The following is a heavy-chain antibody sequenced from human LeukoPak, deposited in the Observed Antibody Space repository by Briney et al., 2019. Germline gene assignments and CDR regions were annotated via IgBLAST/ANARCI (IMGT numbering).Heavy chain of an antibody. CDR3: TREGPNDAFDI. D-gene: IGHD1-26*01. CDR2: ISGSGGST. J-gene: IGHJ3*02. CDR1: GFIFSSYA. V-gene: IGHV3-23*01. Sequence: LPGGSLRLSCAASGFIFSSYAMSWVRQAPGKGLEWVSAISGSGGSTYYADSVKGRFAISRDNAKNSLYLLMNTLRAEDTAVYYCTREGPNDAFDIWGQGTMVTVSS.